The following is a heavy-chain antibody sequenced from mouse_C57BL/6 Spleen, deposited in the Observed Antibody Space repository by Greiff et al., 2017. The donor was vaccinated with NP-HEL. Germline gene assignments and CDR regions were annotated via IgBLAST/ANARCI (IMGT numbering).Heavy chain of an antibody. D-gene: IGHD2-4*01. CDR1: GYTFTSYW. CDR3: ARYDYDRDYFDY. Sequence: QVQLQQPGAELVRPGSSVKLSCKASGYTFTSYWMDWVKQRPGQGLEWIVNIYPSDSETHYNHKFKDKATLTVDKSSSTAYMQLSSLTSEDSAVYYCARYDYDRDYFDYWGQGTTLTVSS. V-gene: IGHV1-61*01. CDR2: IYPSDSET. J-gene: IGHJ2*01.